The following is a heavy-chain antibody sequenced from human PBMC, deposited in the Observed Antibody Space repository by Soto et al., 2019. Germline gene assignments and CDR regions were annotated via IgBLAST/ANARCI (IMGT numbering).Heavy chain of an antibody. CDR3: AKTVPGDPAEDYFDY. CDR2: ISGSGGST. CDR1: GFTFSSYA. D-gene: IGHD2-21*02. J-gene: IGHJ4*02. Sequence: PGGSLRLSCAPSGFTFSSYAMSWVRQAPGKGLEWVSAISGSGGSTYYADSVKGRFTISRDNSKNTLYLQMNSLRAEDTAVYYCAKTVPGDPAEDYFDYWGQGTLVTVSS. V-gene: IGHV3-23*01.